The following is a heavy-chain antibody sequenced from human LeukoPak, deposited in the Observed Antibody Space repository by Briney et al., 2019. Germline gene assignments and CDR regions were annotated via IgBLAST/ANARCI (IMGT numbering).Heavy chain of an antibody. V-gene: IGHV3-11*01. CDR2: ISLSGSTI. CDR1: GFTFSNTW. CDR3: ARERSFYGANLAVDY. J-gene: IGHJ4*02. Sequence: PGGSLRLSCAASGFTFSNTWMSWIRQAPGKGLEWVSYISLSGSTIHYTDSVKGRFTISRDNARDSLFLQMNSLRAEDTAVYYCARERSFYGANLAVDYWGQGTLVTVSS. D-gene: IGHD4/OR15-4a*01.